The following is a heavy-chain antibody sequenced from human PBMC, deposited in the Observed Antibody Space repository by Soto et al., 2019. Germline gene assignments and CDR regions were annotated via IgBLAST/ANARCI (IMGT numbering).Heavy chain of an antibody. D-gene: IGHD1-26*01. CDR1: GFTFSSYA. J-gene: IGHJ4*03. CDR2: ISYDGSNK. CDR3: ARELRGMVGPWDY. V-gene: IGHV3-30-3*01. Sequence: PGGSLRLSCAASGFTFSSYAMHWVRQAPGKGLEWVAVISYDGSNKYYADSVKGRFTISRDNSKNTLYLQMNSLRAEDTAVYYCARELRGMVGPWDYWGQGTTVTVSS.